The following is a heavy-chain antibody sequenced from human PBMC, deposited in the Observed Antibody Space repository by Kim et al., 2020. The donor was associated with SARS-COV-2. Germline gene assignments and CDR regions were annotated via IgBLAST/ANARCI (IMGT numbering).Heavy chain of an antibody. CDR1: GFTFSSYG. Sequence: GGSLRLSCAASGFTFSSYGMHWVRQAPGKGLEWVAVIWYDGSNKYYADSVKGRFTISRDNSKNTLYLQMNSLRAEDTAVYYCAKDTLWSPLGLTTVRFYYYGMDVWGQGTTVTVSS. V-gene: IGHV3-33*06. J-gene: IGHJ6*02. CDR2: IWYDGSNK. CDR3: AKDTLWSPLGLTTVRFYYYGMDV. D-gene: IGHD4-17*01.